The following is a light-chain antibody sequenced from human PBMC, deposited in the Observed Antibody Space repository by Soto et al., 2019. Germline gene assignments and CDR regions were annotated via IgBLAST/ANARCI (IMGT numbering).Light chain of an antibody. CDR1: QNVNSN. V-gene: IGKV3-15*01. J-gene: IGKJ4*01. CDR3: QQCDDWPLT. CDR2: GAS. Sequence: EKVMTQSPATLSVSPGERATLSCRASQNVNSNLVWYQQKPGQAPRLLIYGASTRATGIPARCSGSASGTEFTLTISSLQSEDFAVYYCQQCDDWPLTFGGGTKVEIK.